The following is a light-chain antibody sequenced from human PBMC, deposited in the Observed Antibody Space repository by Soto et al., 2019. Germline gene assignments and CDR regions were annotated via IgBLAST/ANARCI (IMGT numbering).Light chain of an antibody. Sequence: AIRMTQSPSSFSASTGDRVTITCRASQGISSYLAWYQQKPGKAPKLLIYAASTLQSEVPLRFSGSGSVTDFNLTSSCLQSEDFATYYCQQYYSYHRTFGQGTKVEIK. J-gene: IGKJ1*01. CDR3: QQYYSYHRT. CDR2: AAS. V-gene: IGKV1-8*01. CDR1: QGISSY.